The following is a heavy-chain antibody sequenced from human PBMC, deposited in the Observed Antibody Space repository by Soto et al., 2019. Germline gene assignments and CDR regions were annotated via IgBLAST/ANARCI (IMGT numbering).Heavy chain of an antibody. Sequence: GASVKVSCKASGGTFSSYAISWVRQAPGQGLEWMGGIIPIFGTANYAQKFQGRVTITADKSTSTAYMELSSLRSEDTAVYYCARGDMEDYSYYYGMDVWGQGTTVTVSS. D-gene: IGHD1-1*01. CDR2: IIPIFGTA. CDR1: GGTFSSYA. J-gene: IGHJ6*02. V-gene: IGHV1-69*06. CDR3: ARGDMEDYSYYYGMDV.